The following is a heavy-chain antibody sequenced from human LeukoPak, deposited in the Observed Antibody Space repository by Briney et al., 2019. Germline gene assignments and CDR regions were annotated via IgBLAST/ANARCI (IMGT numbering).Heavy chain of an antibody. CDR2: INHSGST. J-gene: IGHJ6*03. V-gene: IGHV4-34*01. D-gene: IGHD3-10*01. CDR1: GGSISSYY. Sequence: KPSETLSLTCTVSGGSISSYYWSWIRQPPGRGLEWIGEINHSGSTNYNPSLKSRVTISVDTSKNQFSLKLSSVTAADTAVYYCARGSWFGELFRHYYYYYMDVWGKGTTVTVSS. CDR3: ARGSWFGELFRHYYYYYMDV.